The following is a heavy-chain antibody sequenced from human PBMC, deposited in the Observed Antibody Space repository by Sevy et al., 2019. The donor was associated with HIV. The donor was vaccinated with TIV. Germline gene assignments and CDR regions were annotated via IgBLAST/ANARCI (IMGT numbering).Heavy chain of an antibody. CDR1: GDSVSSNSAA. J-gene: IGHJ4*02. CDR3: ARDPRSTSWYIPYYFDY. V-gene: IGHV6-1*01. CDR2: TYYRSQWYN. Sequence: SQTISLTCAISGDSVSSNSAAWSWIRQSPSRGLEWLGRTYYRSQWYNDYAVSVKSRITINPDTSKNQFSLQLNSVTPDDTALYYCARDPRSTSWYIPYYFDYWGQGTVVTVSS. D-gene: IGHD6-13*01.